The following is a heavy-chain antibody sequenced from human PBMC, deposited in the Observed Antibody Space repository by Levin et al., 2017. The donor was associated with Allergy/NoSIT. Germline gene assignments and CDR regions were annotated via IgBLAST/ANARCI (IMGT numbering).Heavy chain of an antibody. CDR1: GYTFTNYD. CDR2: MNANSGYT. V-gene: IGHV1-8*01. CDR3: VRSRGSGSFSRD. Sequence: ASVKVSCKASGYTFTNYDINWVRQATGQGLEWMGWMNANSGYTGYAQRFQGRVTMTRSTSISTAYMELNSLRSEDTAMYYCVRSRGSGSFSRDWGQGTLVTVSS. D-gene: IGHD3-10*01. J-gene: IGHJ4*02.